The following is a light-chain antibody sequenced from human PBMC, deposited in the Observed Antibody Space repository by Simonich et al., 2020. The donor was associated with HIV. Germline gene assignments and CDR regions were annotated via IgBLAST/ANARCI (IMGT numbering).Light chain of an antibody. CDR2: DAS. Sequence: EIVLTQSPGTLSLSPGERATLSCRASQTVSNNYLAWYQQKPGLAPRLLSYDASSRATGVPYRFSGSGSGTDFTLTISRLEPEDFAVYYCQQYGSSPRTFGQGTKVEIK. CDR1: QTVSNNY. J-gene: IGKJ1*01. CDR3: QQYGSSPRT. V-gene: IGKV3D-20*01.